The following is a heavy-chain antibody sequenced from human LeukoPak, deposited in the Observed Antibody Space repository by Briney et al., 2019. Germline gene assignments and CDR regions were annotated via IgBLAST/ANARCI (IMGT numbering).Heavy chain of an antibody. CDR1: GYTLTELS. V-gene: IGHV1-24*01. CDR3: ATVLRGYYYDSSGYGLDY. D-gene: IGHD3-22*01. CDR2: FDPEDGET. Sequence: ASVKVSCKVSGYTLTELSMHWVRQAPGKGLEWMGGFDPEDGETIYAQKFQGRVTMTEDTSTDTAYMELSSLRSEDTAVYYCATVLRGYYYDSSGYGLDYWGQGTLVTVSS. J-gene: IGHJ4*02.